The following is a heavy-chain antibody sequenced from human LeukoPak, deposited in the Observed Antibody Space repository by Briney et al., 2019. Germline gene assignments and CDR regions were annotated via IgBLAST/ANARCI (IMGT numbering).Heavy chain of an antibody. Sequence: PSETLSLTCTVSGGSISSSYWSWIRQPPGKGLEWIGYIYYTGTTNYNPSLKSRVTISVDTSKNQFSLKLSSVTAADTAVYYCARLKGYSSSWYPSYYFDYWGQGTLVTVSS. V-gene: IGHV4-59*08. J-gene: IGHJ4*02. CDR2: IYYTGTT. CDR1: GGSISSSY. CDR3: ARLKGYSSSWYPSYYFDY. D-gene: IGHD6-13*01.